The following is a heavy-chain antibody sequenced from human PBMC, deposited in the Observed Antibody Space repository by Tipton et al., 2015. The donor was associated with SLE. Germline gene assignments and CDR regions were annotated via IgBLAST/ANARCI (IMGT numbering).Heavy chain of an antibody. CDR2: FYYGGNT. V-gene: IGHV4-39*07. CDR1: GASITTSEYF. CDR3: ARGYCGGGVCYGRGFFDH. J-gene: IGHJ4*02. D-gene: IGHD2-8*02. Sequence: TLSLTCTVSGASITTSEYFWGWIRQPPGKGLEWIGIFYYGGNTYYNPSLKSPVSISAGTPKNQFSLKLNSVTAVDTAVYYCARGYCGGGVCYGRGFFDHWGQGNLVTVSS.